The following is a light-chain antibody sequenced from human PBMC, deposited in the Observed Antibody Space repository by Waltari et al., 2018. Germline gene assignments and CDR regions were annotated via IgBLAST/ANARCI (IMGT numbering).Light chain of an antibody. J-gene: IGKJ1*01. CDR2: DAS. Sequence: DIQMTQSPSTLSASVGDTVTITCRASQTIITWLAWYQQKPGKAPKLLNYDASTLESGVPSRFSGSGSGTEFTLTISSLQPLDFAVYYCQQYNTDPWTFGQGTQVEI. CDR3: QQYNTDPWT. CDR1: QTIITW. V-gene: IGKV1-5*01.